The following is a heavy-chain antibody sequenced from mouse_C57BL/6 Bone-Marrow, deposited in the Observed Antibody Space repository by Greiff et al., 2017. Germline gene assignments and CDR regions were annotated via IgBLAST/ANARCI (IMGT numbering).Heavy chain of an antibody. D-gene: IGHD2-1*01. CDR1: GFSLTSYG. CDR3: ARSTMVTTYYFDY. CDR2: IWSGVST. V-gene: IGHV2-2*01. Sequence: VQLVESGPGLVQPSQSLSITCTVSGFSLTSYGVHWVRQSPGKGLEWLGVIWSGVSTDDTAAFISRLSISMDNSKSQVFFKMNSLQADDTAIYYCARSTMVTTYYFDYWGQGTTLTVSS. J-gene: IGHJ2*01.